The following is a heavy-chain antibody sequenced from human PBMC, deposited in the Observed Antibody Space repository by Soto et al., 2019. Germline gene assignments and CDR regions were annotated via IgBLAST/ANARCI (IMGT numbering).Heavy chain of an antibody. CDR2: ISYDGSNK. D-gene: IGHD1-26*01. CDR1: GFTFSSYG. Sequence: PGGSLRLSCAASGFTFSSYGMHWVRQAPGKGLEWVAVISYDGSNKYYADSVKGRFTISRDNSKNTLYLQMNSLRAEDTAVYYCAKDRPSGSRPYYYGMDVWGQRTTVTVSS. V-gene: IGHV3-30*18. CDR3: AKDRPSGSRPYYYGMDV. J-gene: IGHJ6*02.